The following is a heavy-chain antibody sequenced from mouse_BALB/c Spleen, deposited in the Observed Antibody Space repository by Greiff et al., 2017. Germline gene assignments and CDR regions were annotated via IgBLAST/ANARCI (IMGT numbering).Heavy chain of an antibody. CDR1: GFTFTDYY. D-gene: IGHD1-1*01. J-gene: IGHJ1*01. CDR2: IRNKANGYTT. V-gene: IGHV7-3*02. Sequence: EVMLVESGGGLVQPGGSLRLSCATSGFTFTDYYMSWVRQPPGKALEWLGFIRNKANGYTTEYSASVKGRFTISRDNSQSILYLQMNTLRAEDSATYYCARDRDSSYSYWYFDVWGAGTTVTVSS. CDR3: ARDRDSSYSYWYFDV.